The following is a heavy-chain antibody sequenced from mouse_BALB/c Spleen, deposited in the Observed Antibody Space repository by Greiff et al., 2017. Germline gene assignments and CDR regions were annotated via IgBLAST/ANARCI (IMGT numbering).Heavy chain of an antibody. CDR1: GFSLTSYG. CDR2: IWSGGST. J-gene: IGHJ4*01. D-gene: IGHD1-1*01. V-gene: IGHV2-2*02. Sequence: VQLQQSGPGLVQPSQSLSITCTVSGFSLTSYGVHWVRQYPGKGLEWLGVIWSGGSTDYNAAFISRLSISKDNSKSQVFFKMNSLQANDTAIYYCARRYSEGYYYAMDYWGQGTSVTVSS. CDR3: ARRYSEGYYYAMDY.